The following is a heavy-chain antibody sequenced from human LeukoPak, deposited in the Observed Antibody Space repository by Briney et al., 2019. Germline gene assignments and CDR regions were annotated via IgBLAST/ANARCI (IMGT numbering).Heavy chain of an antibody. Sequence: GGSLRLSCAASGFTFSHAWMSWVRQAPGKGLEWVGRIESKTDDGTTVYAAPVKGRFTISRDDSKNTLYLQMNSLKSEDTAVYHCVTDRVGATPTIDYWGQGTLVTVSS. V-gene: IGHV3-15*04. CDR1: GFTFSHAW. J-gene: IGHJ4*02. CDR3: VTDRVGATPTIDY. CDR2: IESKTDDGTT. D-gene: IGHD1-26*01.